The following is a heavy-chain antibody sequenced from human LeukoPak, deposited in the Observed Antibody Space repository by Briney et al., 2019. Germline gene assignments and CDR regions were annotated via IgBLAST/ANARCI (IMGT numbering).Heavy chain of an antibody. V-gene: IGHV1-8*01. Sequence: GTSVKVSCKASGYTFTSYDINWVRQATGQGLEWMGWMNPNSGNTGYAQKFQGRVTMTRNTSISTAYMELSSLRSEDTAVYYCARGSRVSTIFRTYWGQGTLVTVSS. CDR1: GYTFTSYD. CDR2: MNPNSGNT. D-gene: IGHD3-9*01. CDR3: ARGSRVSTIFRTY. J-gene: IGHJ4*02.